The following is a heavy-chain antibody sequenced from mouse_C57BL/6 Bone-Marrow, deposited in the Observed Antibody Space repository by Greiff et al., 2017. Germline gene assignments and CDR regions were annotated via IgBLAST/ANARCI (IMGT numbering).Heavy chain of an antibody. D-gene: IGHD4-1*01. CDR2: ISNLAYSI. J-gene: IGHJ4*01. V-gene: IGHV5-15*01. Sequence: EVKLMESGGGLVQPGGSLKLSCAATGFTFSDYGRAWVRQAPRKGPEWVAFISNLAYSIYYADPVTGRLTIARENAKNTLYLEMSSLRSEDTAMYYCARQLGRALYAMDYWGQGTSVTVSS. CDR3: ARQLGRALYAMDY. CDR1: GFTFSDYG.